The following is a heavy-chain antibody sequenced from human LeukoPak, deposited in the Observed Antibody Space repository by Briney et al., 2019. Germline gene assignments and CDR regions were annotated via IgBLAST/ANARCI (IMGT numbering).Heavy chain of an antibody. V-gene: IGHV3-7*01. D-gene: IGHD2/OR15-2a*01. CDR3: ARAGYYGDDAFDL. Sequence: GGSLRLSCAGSGFTIGSYWMSWVRQAPGKGLEWVANIRQDGSEKYYVDSVKGRLTISRDNAKNSLYLQMNSLSAEDTGIYYCARAGYYGDDAFDLWGQGTMVTVSS. CDR2: IRQDGSEK. J-gene: IGHJ3*01. CDR1: GFTIGSYW.